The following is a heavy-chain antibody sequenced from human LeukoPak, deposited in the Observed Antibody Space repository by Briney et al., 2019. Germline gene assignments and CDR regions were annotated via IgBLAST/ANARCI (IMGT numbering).Heavy chain of an antibody. V-gene: IGHV4-59*08. CDR1: GGSISSYY. D-gene: IGHD3-10*01. J-gene: IGHJ4*02. CDR3: ARHTPGESDDY. Sequence: PSETLSLTCTVSGGSISSYYWSWIRQPPGKGLEWIGYIYYSGSTNYNPSLKSRVTISVDTSKNQFSLKLSSVTAADTAVYYCARHTPGESDDYWGQGTLVTVSS. CDR2: IYYSGST.